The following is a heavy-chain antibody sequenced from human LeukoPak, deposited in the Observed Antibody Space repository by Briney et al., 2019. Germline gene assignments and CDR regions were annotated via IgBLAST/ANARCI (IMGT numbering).Heavy chain of an antibody. V-gene: IGHV4-31*03. CDR2: IYYSGTT. J-gene: IGHJ4*02. Sequence: SGTLSLTCTVSGGSISSGAYFWSWIRQHPGKGLEWIGFIYYSGTTYYNPSLKSRLTLSKDTSKNHFSLTLSSVTAADTAVYYCARAHGSGGDYFDYWGQGTLVTVSS. D-gene: IGHD5-12*01. CDR3: ARAHGSGGDYFDY. CDR1: GGSISSGAYF.